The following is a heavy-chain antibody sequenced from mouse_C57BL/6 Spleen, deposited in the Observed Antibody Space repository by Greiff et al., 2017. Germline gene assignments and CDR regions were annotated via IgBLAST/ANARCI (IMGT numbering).Heavy chain of an antibody. Sequence: QVQLQQPGAELVRPGSSVKLSCKASGYTFTSYWMHWVKQRPIQGLEWIGNIDPSDSETNYNQKFKDKATLTVDKSSSTAYMQLSSLTSEDSAVYSCARSTPITTGYYFDYWGQGTTLTVSS. J-gene: IGHJ2*01. CDR3: ARSTPITTGYYFDY. D-gene: IGHD1-1*01. CDR1: GYTFTSYW. V-gene: IGHV1-52*01. CDR2: IDPSDSET.